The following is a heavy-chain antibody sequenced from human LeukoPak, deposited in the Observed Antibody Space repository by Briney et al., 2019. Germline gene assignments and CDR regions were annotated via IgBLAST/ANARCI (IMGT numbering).Heavy chain of an antibody. V-gene: IGHV3-30*18. Sequence: PGRSLRLSCAASGFIFSNYGMHWVRQAPGKGLEWVAAISYVGRDKYYGDSVKGRFTISRDNSKNTVYLQMNNLRAEDTAVYYCAKETPTALDYWGQGTLVSVSS. CDR2: ISYVGRDK. CDR3: AKETPTALDY. CDR1: GFIFSNYG. D-gene: IGHD2-15*01. J-gene: IGHJ4*02.